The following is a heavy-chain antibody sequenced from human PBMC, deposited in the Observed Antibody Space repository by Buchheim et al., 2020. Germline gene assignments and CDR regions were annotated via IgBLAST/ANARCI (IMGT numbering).Heavy chain of an antibody. CDR3: ARGFGWLFPGRGGAPPTPLDY. D-gene: IGHD3-22*01. J-gene: IGHJ4*02. CDR1: GGSVSSGSYY. Sequence: QVQLQESGPGLVKPSETLSLTCTVSGGSVSSGSYYWSWIRQPPGKGLEWIGYIYYSGSTNYNPSLKSRVTISVDTSKNQFSLKLSSVTAADTAVYYCARGFGWLFPGRGGAPPTPLDYWGQGTL. CDR2: IYYSGST. V-gene: IGHV4-61*01.